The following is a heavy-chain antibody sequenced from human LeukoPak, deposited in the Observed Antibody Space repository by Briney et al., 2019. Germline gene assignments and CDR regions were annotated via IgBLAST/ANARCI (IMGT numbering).Heavy chain of an antibody. CDR1: VGSFIGYY. CDR2: INHSGST. J-gene: IGHJ6*02. D-gene: IGHD2-2*02. CDR3: ARDIVVVPAAILPYYYYGMDV. V-gene: IGHV4-34*01. Sequence: PSETLSLTCAVYVGSFIGYYWSWIRQPPWKGLEWIGAINHSGSTNYNPSLKSRVTISVDTSKNQFSLKLSSVTAADTAVYYCARDIVVVPAAILPYYYYGMDVWGQGTTVTVSS.